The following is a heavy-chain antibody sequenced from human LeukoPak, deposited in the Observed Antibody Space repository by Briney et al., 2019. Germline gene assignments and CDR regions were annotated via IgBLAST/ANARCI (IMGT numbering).Heavy chain of an antibody. J-gene: IGHJ4*02. CDR2: ISAYNGNT. D-gene: IGHD3-22*01. Sequence: GESLKISCKASGYTFTSYGISWVRQAPGQGLEWMGWISAYNGNTNYAQKLQGRVTMTTDTSTSTAYMELRSLRSDDTAVYYCARHYYDSSGYTHFDYWGQGTLVTVSS. V-gene: IGHV1-18*01. CDR1: GYTFTSYG. CDR3: ARHYYDSSGYTHFDY.